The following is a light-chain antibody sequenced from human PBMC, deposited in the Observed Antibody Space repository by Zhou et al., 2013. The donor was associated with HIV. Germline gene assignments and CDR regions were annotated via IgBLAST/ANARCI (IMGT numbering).Light chain of an antibody. CDR1: QSVSNN. V-gene: IGKV3-11*01. Sequence: ELVMTQSPATLSVSPGERATLSCRASQSVSNNLAWYQQKPGQPPRLLIYDASTRATGISARFSGSGSGTDFTLTISSLEPEDFAVYYCQQRSNWPLTFGPGTKVDIK. CDR3: QQRSNWPLT. CDR2: DAS. J-gene: IGKJ3*01.